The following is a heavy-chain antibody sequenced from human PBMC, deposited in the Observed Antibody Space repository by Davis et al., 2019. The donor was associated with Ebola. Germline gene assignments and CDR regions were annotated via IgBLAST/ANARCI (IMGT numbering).Heavy chain of an antibody. D-gene: IGHD2-2*01. CDR3: ARAHCSSTSCYALLGFWFDP. CDR1: GYTFTSYY. V-gene: IGHV1-46*01. J-gene: IGHJ5*02. CDR2: INPSGGST. Sequence: ASVKVSCKASGYTFTSYYMHWVRQAPGQGLEWMGIINPSGGSTSYAQKFQGRVTITADESTGTAYMALSSLRSEDTAVYYCARAHCSSTSCYALLGFWFDPWGQGTLVTVSS.